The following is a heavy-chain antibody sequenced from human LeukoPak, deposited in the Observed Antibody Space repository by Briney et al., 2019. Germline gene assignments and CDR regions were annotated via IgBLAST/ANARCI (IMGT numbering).Heavy chain of an antibody. V-gene: IGHV1-69*01. CDR1: GGTLSSYA. CDR3: ATTPNYYDSSGYYYAFLY. J-gene: IGHJ4*02. Sequence: GASVKVSCKASGGTLSSYAISWVRQAPGQGLEWMGGIIPIFGTANYAQKFQGRVTITADESTSTAYMELSSLRSEDTAVYYCATTPNYYDSSGYYYAFLYWGQGTLVTVSS. D-gene: IGHD3-22*01. CDR2: IIPIFGTA.